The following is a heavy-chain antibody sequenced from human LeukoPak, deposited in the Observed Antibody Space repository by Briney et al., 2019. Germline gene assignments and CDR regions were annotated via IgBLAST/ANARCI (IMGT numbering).Heavy chain of an antibody. D-gene: IGHD6-19*01. J-gene: IGHJ4*02. V-gene: IGHV1-46*01. Sequence: VASVRVSCKASGYTFTIYYMHWVRQAPGQGREWMGIINPSGGSTSYAQKFQGRVTMTRDTSTSTVYMELSSLRSEDTAVYYCARALAVAGIDYWGQGTLVTVSS. CDR3: ARALAVAGIDY. CDR1: GYTFTIYY. CDR2: INPSGGST.